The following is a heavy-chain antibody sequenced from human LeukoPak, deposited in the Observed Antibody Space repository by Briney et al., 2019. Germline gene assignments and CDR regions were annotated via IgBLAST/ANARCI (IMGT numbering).Heavy chain of an antibody. CDR3: ARDRRLYYYDSSGYDY. CDR1: GFTFSSYS. J-gene: IGHJ4*02. V-gene: IGHV3-48*04. CDR2: ISSSSSTI. Sequence: GSLRLSCAASGFTFSSYSMNWVRQAPGKGLEWVSYISSSSSTIYYADSVKGRFTISRDNAKNSLYLQMNSLRAEDTAVYYCARDRRLYYYDSSGYDYWGQGTLVTVSS. D-gene: IGHD3-22*01.